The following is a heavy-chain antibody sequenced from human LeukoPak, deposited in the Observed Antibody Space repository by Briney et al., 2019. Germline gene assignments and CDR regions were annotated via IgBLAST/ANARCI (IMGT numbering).Heavy chain of an antibody. V-gene: IGHV1-69*05. Sequence: SVKVSCKASGGTFSSYAISWVRQAPGQGLEWMGRIIPIFGTANYEQKFQGRVTITTDESTSTAYMELSSLRSEDTAVYYCAGGPPLYDRGGFDYWGQGTLVTVSS. D-gene: IGHD5/OR15-5a*01. CDR3: AGGPPLYDRGGFDY. CDR2: IIPIFGTA. J-gene: IGHJ4*02. CDR1: GGTFSSYA.